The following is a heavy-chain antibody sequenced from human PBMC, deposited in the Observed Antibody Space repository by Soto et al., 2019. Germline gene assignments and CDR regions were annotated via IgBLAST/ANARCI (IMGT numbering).Heavy chain of an antibody. J-gene: IGHJ6*03. CDR1: GGSISSSSYY. Sequence: PSETLSLTSTVSGGSISSSSYYWGWIRQPPGKGLEWIGSIYYSGSTYYNPSLKSRVTISVDTSKNQFSLKLSSVTAADTAVYYFARHAGHGLVSDCSVLAFWGKGTTVPVS. D-gene: IGHD2-21*02. V-gene: IGHV4-39*01. CDR3: ARHAGHGLVSDCSVLAF. CDR2: IYYSGST.